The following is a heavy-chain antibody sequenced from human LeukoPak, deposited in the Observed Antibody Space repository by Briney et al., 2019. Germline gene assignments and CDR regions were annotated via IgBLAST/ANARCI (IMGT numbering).Heavy chain of an antibody. CDR2: IKQDGSEK. D-gene: IGHD4-17*01. CDR3: ATHDYGDYGPFFDY. V-gene: IGHV3-7*01. Sequence: GGSLRLSCAASGFTFSGYWMSWVRQAPGKGLEWVANIKQDGSEKYYVDSVKGRFTISRDNAKNSLYLQMNSLRAEDTAAYYCATHDYGDYGPFFDYWGQGTLVTVSS. CDR1: GFTFSGYW. J-gene: IGHJ4*02.